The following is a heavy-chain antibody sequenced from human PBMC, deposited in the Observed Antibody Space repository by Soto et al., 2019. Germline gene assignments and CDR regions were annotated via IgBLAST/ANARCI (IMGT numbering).Heavy chain of an antibody. CDR2: ISGSGGST. CDR1: GFAVSSNH. D-gene: IGHD1-7*01. V-gene: IGHV3-23*01. CDR3: AKDLTGTVDY. Sequence: PGGSLRLSCAASGFAVSSNHMSWVRQAPGKGLEWVSAISGSGGSTYYADSVKGRFTISRDNSKNTLYLQMNSLRAEDTAVYYCAKDLTGTVDYWGQGTLVTVSS. J-gene: IGHJ4*02.